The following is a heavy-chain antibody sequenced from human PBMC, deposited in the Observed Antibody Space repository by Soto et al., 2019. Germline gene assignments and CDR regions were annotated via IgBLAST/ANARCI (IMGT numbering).Heavy chain of an antibody. CDR1: GGSISSYY. D-gene: IGHD1-20*01. CDR3: ARWRYNWNYIDY. Sequence: SETLSLTCTVSGGSISSYYWSWIRQPPGKGLEWIGYIYYSGSTNYNPSLKSRVTISVDTSKNQFSLKLSSVTAADTAVYYCARWRYNWNYIDYWGQGTLVTVSS. CDR2: IYYSGST. V-gene: IGHV4-59*01. J-gene: IGHJ4*02.